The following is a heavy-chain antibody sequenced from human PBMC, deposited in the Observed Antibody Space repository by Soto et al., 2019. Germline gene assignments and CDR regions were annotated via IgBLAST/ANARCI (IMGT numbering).Heavy chain of an antibody. Sequence: GGSLRLSCAASGFTFSSYSMNWVRQAPGKGLEWVSSISSSSSYIYYADSVKGRFTISRDNAKNSLYLQMNSLRAEDTAVYYCARYDFWSGYNWFDPWGQGTLVTVSS. CDR1: GFTFSSYS. CDR2: ISSSSSYI. V-gene: IGHV3-21*01. J-gene: IGHJ5*02. D-gene: IGHD3-3*01. CDR3: ARYDFWSGYNWFDP.